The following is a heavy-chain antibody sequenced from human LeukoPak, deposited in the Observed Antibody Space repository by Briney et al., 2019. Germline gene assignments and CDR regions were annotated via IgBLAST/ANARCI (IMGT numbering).Heavy chain of an antibody. V-gene: IGHV3-30*07. D-gene: IGHD5-12*01. CDR1: GFTFSSYA. CDR2: ISYDGNRK. CDR3: ARGWSGYDTVAQDAFDI. Sequence: GGSLRLSCAASGFTFSSYAMHWVRQAPGKGLEWVAVISYDGNRKYYADSVKGRFTISRDNSKNTLYLQMNSLRAEDTAVYYCARGWSGYDTVAQDAFDIWGQGTMVTVSS. J-gene: IGHJ3*02.